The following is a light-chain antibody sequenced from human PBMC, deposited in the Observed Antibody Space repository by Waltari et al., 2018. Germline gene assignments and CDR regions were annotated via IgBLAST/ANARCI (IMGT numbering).Light chain of an antibody. CDR3: QQRSISCT. CDR2: GAS. Sequence: ILLTQSPDTLSLSPGERATLSCWASQTVGNSLAWYQHKPGQPPRLLIYGASNRATGIPARFSGSGSGTEFTLTINSLEPEDSAVYYCQQRSISCTFGQG. CDR1: QTVGNS. V-gene: IGKV3-11*01. J-gene: IGKJ2*02.